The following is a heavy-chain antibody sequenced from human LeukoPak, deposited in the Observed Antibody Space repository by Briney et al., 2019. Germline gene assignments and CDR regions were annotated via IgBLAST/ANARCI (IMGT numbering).Heavy chain of an antibody. D-gene: IGHD2-2*01. CDR2: ISSSSSYI. J-gene: IGHJ3*02. CDR3: ARGPSQVVVPAVDDAFDI. V-gene: IGHV3-21*01. CDR1: GFTFSSYS. Sequence: GGSLRLSCAASGFTFSSYSMNWVRQAPGKGLEWVSSISSSSSYIYYADSVKGRFTISRDNAKNSLYLQMNSLRAEDTAVYYCARGPSQVVVPAVDDAFDIWGQGTMVTVSS.